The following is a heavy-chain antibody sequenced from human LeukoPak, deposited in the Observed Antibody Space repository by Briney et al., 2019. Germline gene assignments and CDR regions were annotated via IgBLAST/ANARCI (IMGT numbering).Heavy chain of an antibody. Sequence: GESLKISCKGSGYSFTSYWIGWVRQMPGKGLEWMGIIYPGDSDTRYSPSFQGQVTISADKSISTAYLQWSSLKASDTAMYYCARPCKGSSWPVWAFDIWGQGTMVTVSS. CDR1: GYSFTSYW. J-gene: IGHJ3*02. CDR3: ARPCKGSSWPVWAFDI. CDR2: IYPGDSDT. V-gene: IGHV5-51*01. D-gene: IGHD6-13*01.